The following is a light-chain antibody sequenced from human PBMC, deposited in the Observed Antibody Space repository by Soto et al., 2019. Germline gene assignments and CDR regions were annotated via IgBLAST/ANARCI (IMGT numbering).Light chain of an antibody. Sequence: SVLPKPASVTGAPGQSITISCTGTSSDVGGYNYVSWYQQHPGKAPKLMIYDVSNRPSGVSNRFSGSKSGNTASLTISGLQAEDEADYYCSSYTSSSILYVFGTGTKVTVL. CDR1: SSDVGGYNY. CDR2: DVS. CDR3: SSYTSSSILYV. V-gene: IGLV2-14*01. J-gene: IGLJ1*01.